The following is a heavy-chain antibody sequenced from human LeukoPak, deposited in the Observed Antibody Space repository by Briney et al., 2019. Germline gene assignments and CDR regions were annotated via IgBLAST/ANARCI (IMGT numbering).Heavy chain of an antibody. CDR2: ISAYNGNT. Sequence: ASVKVSCKASGYTFTGYYMHWVRQAPGQGLEWMGWISAYNGNTNYAQKLQGRVTMTTDTSTSTAYMELRSLRSDDTAVYYCARGWDLSAYSGSYLGPNWFDPWGQGTLVTVSS. V-gene: IGHV1-18*04. J-gene: IGHJ5*02. CDR3: ARGWDLSAYSGSYLGPNWFDP. D-gene: IGHD1-26*01. CDR1: GYTFTGYY.